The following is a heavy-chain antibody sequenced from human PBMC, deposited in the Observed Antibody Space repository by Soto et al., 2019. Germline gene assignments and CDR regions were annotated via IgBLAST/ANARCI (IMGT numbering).Heavy chain of an antibody. Sequence: PGESLKISCKGSGYSFTTNWIGWVRQMPGKGLEWMGIIYPGDSDTRYSPSFQGQVTFSADKSISTAYLQWSSLKASDTAIYYCARVRDGYKFYYYYGMDVWGQGTTVTV. V-gene: IGHV5-51*01. CDR3: ARVRDGYKFYYYYGMDV. CDR1: GYSFTTNW. D-gene: IGHD5-12*01. CDR2: IYPGDSDT. J-gene: IGHJ6*02.